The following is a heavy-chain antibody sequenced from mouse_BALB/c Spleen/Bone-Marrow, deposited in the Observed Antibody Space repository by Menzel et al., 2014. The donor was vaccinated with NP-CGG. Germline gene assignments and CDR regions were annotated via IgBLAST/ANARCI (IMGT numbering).Heavy chain of an antibody. CDR2: IHPNSGNT. V-gene: IGHV1S130*01. CDR3: ARGGYGNYYFDY. Sequence: VQLQQSGSVLVRPRASVKLSCKASGYTFTSSWMHWAKQRPGQGLEWIGEIHPNSGNTNYNEKFKGKATLTVDTSSSTAYVDLSSLTSEDSAVYYCARGGYGNYYFDYWGQGTTLTVSS. D-gene: IGHD2-1*01. J-gene: IGHJ2*01. CDR1: GYTFTSSW.